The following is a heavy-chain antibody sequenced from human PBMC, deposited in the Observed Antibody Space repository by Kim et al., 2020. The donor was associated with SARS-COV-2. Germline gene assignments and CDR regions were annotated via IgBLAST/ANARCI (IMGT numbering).Heavy chain of an antibody. CDR1: GFTFSSYW. J-gene: IGHJ4*02. Sequence: GGSLRLSCAASGFTFSSYWMSWVRQAPGKGLEWVSNIKQDGSEKYYVDSVKGRFTISRDNAKNSLYLQMNSLRAEDTAVYYCARESATPPTMIVDWGQGTLVTVSS. D-gene: IGHD3-22*01. V-gene: IGHV3-7*01. CDR3: ARESATPPTMIVD. CDR2: IKQDGSEK.